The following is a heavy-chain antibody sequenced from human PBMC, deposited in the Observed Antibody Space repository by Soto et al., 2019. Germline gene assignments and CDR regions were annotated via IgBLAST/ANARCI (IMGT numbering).Heavy chain of an antibody. D-gene: IGHD2-21*02. V-gene: IGHV1-18*01. CDR2: ISTYNGNT. Sequence: QVQLVQSGAGVKKPGASVKVSCKTSGYTFTNFGISWVRQAPGQGLEWMGWISTYNGNTNYAQKFQGSVTMTTDTSPSTAYMELRSLRSDDTAVYYCARGVTPIDYWGQGTLVTVSS. CDR3: ARGVTPIDY. J-gene: IGHJ4*02. CDR1: GYTFTNFG.